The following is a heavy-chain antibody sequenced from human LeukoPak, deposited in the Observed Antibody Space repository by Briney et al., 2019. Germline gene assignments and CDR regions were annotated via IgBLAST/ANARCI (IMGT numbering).Heavy chain of an antibody. D-gene: IGHD3-10*01. CDR2: INHSGST. V-gene: IGHV4-34*01. Sequence: SETLSLTCVVYGGSFSGYYWSWIRQSPGKGLEWIGEINHSGSTNYNPSLKSRVTISVDTSKNQFSLKLSFVTAADTAVYYCAVGGTGTKVDYWGQGILVTVSS. CDR1: GGSFSGYY. J-gene: IGHJ4*01. CDR3: AVGGTGTKVDY.